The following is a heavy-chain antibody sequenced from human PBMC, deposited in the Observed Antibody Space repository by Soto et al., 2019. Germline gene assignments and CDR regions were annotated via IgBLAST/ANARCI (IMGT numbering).Heavy chain of an antibody. V-gene: IGHV3-49*03. Sequence: GGSLRLSCTASGFTFGDYAMSWFRQAPGKGLEWVGFIRSKAYGGTTEYAASVKGRFTISRDDSKSIAHLQMNSLKTEDTAVYYCTRELTGTTEYYDYVWGSYRYTAFDIWGQGTMVTVSS. J-gene: IGHJ3*02. D-gene: IGHD3-16*02. CDR1: GFTFGDYA. CDR3: TRELTGTTEYYDYVWGSYRYTAFDI. CDR2: IRSKAYGGTT.